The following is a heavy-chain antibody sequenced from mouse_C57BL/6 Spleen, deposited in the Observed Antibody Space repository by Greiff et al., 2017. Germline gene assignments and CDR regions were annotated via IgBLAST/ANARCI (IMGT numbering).Heavy chain of an antibody. Sequence: EVHLVESGGDLVKPGGSLKLSCAASGFTFSSYGMSWVRQTPDKRLEWVATLSSGGSYTYYPASVKGRFTISRDNAKKTLYLQRSSLKSEDTALYYCTRQGTLYYFDYWGQGTTLTVSS. CDR2: LSSGGSYT. CDR3: TRQGTLYYFDY. D-gene: IGHD3-3*01. CDR1: GFTFSSYG. V-gene: IGHV5-6*01. J-gene: IGHJ2*01.